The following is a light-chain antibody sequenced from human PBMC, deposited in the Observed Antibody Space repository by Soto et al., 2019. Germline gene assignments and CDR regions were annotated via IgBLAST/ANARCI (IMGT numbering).Light chain of an antibody. CDR2: DVN. V-gene: IGLV2-14*01. Sequence: QSALTQPASVSGSPGQSITISCTGTSSDVGGYNYVSWFQQHPGKAPKFMIYDVNNRPSGVSNRFSGSKSGNTASLTISGLQAEDEADYYCSSYTTSGTVVFGGGTKVTVL. J-gene: IGLJ2*01. CDR3: SSYTTSGTVV. CDR1: SSDVGGYNY.